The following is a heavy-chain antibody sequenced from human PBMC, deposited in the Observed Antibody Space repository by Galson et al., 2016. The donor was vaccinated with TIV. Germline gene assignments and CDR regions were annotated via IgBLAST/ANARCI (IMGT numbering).Heavy chain of an antibody. J-gene: IGHJ4*02. D-gene: IGHD1-26*01. CDR2: MDHAGST. Sequence: TLSPTCTVSGGSISKNNYYWSWIRQPSGKGLEWIGFMDHAGSTQYTPSLRSRVTMSQDTSMNQFSLKLSSVTAADTAVYYCARLMEWQLGWFDYWGQGTLVTVSS. CDR1: GGSISKNNYY. CDR3: ARLMEWQLGWFDY. V-gene: IGHV4-30-4*01.